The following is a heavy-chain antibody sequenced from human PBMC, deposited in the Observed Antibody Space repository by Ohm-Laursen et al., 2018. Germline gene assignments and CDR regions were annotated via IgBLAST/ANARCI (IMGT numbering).Heavy chain of an antibody. V-gene: IGHV3-11*01. CDR2: ISSSGSTI. J-gene: IGHJ4*02. D-gene: IGHD6-19*01. CDR3: AKDTGSGWYRVFDY. Sequence: SLRLSCAASGFTFSDHYMSWIRQAPGKGLEWISYISSSGSTIYYGDSVKGRFIISRDNAKNSLYLQMNSLRAEDTALYYCAKDTGSGWYRVFDYWGQGTLVTVSS. CDR1: GFTFSDHY.